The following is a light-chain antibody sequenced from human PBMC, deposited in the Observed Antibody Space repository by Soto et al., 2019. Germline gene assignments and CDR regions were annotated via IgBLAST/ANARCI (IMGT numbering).Light chain of an antibody. CDR1: QSVSSSY. CDR2: GAS. CDR3: QQYGSSL. J-gene: IGKJ4*01. Sequence: EIGLTQSPATLPLSPGERATLSCRASQSVSSSYLAWYQQKPGQAPRLLIYGASSRATGIPDRFSGSGSGTDFTLTISRLEPEDFAVYYCQQYGSSLFGGGTKV. V-gene: IGKV3-20*01.